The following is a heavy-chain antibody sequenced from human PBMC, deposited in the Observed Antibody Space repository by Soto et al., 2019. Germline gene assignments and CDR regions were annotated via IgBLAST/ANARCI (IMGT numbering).Heavy chain of an antibody. Sequence: PSDTLSLTCSASGRSISNYYWSRIRQPPGKGLEWIGHIFYTGNTNYNPALESRVTISVDTSKNQFSLKLSSVTAADTAFYYCARDSGYNYGYFRWFDPWGQGTLVTVS. J-gene: IGHJ5*02. V-gene: IGHV4-59*01. D-gene: IGHD5-18*01. CDR1: GRSISNYY. CDR2: IFYTGNT. CDR3: ARDSGYNYGYFRWFDP.